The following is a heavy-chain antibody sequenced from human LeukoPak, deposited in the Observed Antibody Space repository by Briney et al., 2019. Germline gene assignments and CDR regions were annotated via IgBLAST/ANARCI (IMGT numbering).Heavy chain of an antibody. D-gene: IGHD6-13*01. J-gene: IGHJ4*02. Sequence: GGSLRLSCAASGFTFSSYAMSWVRQVPGKGLEWVSAISGSGGSTYYADSVKGRFTISRDNSKSTVSLHMQSLRAEDTAVYYCAKDNGGYSSSSFGSWGQGALVTVSS. CDR3: AKDNGGYSSSSFGS. CDR1: GFTFSSYA. V-gene: IGHV3-23*01. CDR2: ISGSGGST.